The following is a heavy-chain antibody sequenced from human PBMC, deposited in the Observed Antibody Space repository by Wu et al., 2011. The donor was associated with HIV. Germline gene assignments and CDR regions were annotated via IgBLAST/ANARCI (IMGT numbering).Heavy chain of an antibody. CDR3: VTGAHYWYATGYSTVFDN. V-gene: IGHV1-24*01. D-gene: IGHD3/OR15-3a*01. CDR2: FNLEDGGT. CDR1: GYTLDELS. Sequence: QVQLVQSGAEVTKPGASVKVSCKVSGYTLDELSMHWVRQAPGKGLEWMGGFNLEDGGTISAQKFQDRVSMTEDTSADIAYMELSSLRSDDTAVYYCVTGAHYWYATGYSTVFDNWGQGTMVTVS. J-gene: IGHJ3*02.